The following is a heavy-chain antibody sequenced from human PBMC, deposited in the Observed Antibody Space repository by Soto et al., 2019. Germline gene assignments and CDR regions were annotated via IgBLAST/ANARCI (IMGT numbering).Heavy chain of an antibody. Sequence: SETLSLTCAVTSASISSSNWWSWVRQTPGKGLEWIGEIYHSGSTNYNPSLKSRVTISVDKSKNQFPLKLSSVTAADTAVYYCARDILEVPAATPRTSTNPETPGIDPRGK. J-gene: IGHJ5*02. CDR3: ARDILEVPAATPRTSTNPETPGIDP. CDR1: SASISSSNW. CDR2: IYHSGST. D-gene: IGHD2-2*01. V-gene: IGHV4-4*02.